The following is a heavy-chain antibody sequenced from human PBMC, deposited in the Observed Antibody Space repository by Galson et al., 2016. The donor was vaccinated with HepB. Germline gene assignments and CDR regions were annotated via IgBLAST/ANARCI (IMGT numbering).Heavy chain of an antibody. J-gene: IGHJ4*02. V-gene: IGHV3-64D*06. CDR3: VKDSFYSYGSGSDFVY. D-gene: IGHD3-10*01. Sequence: SLRLSCAASGFTFSGYAMHWVRQAPGRGLESVSAMSSNGGTTYYEDSVKGRFTISRDNSKNTLYLQMPSLRAEDTAVYYWVKDSFYSYGSGSDFVYWGQGTLVTVSS. CDR2: MSSNGGTT. CDR1: GFTFSGYA.